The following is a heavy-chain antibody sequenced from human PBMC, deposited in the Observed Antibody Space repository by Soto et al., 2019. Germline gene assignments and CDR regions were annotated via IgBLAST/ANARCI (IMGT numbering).Heavy chain of an antibody. J-gene: IGHJ4*02. Sequence: QVQLVESGPGLVKPSGTLSLTCAVSGGSISSSTWWNWVRQPPGKGLEWIGEIYHSGSTNYNPSRKSXXTXSXXKSKNHFSLELSSVTAADTAVYYCARGNVRDYFEYWGQGTLVTVSS. CDR1: GGSISSSTW. CDR2: IYHSGST. CDR3: ARGNVRDYFEY. D-gene: IGHD4-4*01. V-gene: IGHV4-4*02.